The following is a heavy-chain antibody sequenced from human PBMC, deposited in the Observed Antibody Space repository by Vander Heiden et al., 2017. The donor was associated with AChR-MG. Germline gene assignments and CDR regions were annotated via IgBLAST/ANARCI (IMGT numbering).Heavy chain of an antibody. CDR2: ISWNSGLI. Sequence: EVQLVESGGGLVQPGRSLRLSCAASGFSFNDYAMHWVRQAPGKGLEWVSGISWNSGLIGYADSVKGRFTISRDNAEKSLYLQMNSLRAEDTALYYCVKGMINDSSGYFDYWGQGTLVTVSS. J-gene: IGHJ4*02. CDR1: GFSFNDYA. V-gene: IGHV3-9*01. D-gene: IGHD3-22*01. CDR3: VKGMINDSSGYFDY.